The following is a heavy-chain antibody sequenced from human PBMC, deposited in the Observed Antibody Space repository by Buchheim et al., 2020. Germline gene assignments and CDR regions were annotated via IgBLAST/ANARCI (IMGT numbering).Heavy chain of an antibody. CDR1: GGSISGSSSY. V-gene: IGHV4-39*01. CDR2: IYHSGST. J-gene: IGHJ5*01. CDR3: ATSNWFDP. Sequence: QLQLQESGPGLVKPSETLSLTCSVSGGSISGSSSYWGWVRQPPGRGLEWIGSIYHSGSTYYNPSLKSRVTISVATSRHPFSLKMSYVTAADTAVYYCATSNWFDPWGQGTL.